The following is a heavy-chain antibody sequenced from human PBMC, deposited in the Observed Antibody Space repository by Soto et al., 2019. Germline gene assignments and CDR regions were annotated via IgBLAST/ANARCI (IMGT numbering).Heavy chain of an antibody. CDR1: GDSISSYY. D-gene: IGHD3-22*01. V-gene: IGHV4-4*07. Sequence: PSETLSLTCTVSGDSISSYYWSWIRQPAGKGLEWIGRIYTSGNTQYNPSLWSRVTMSVDTSKNQLSLKLSSVTAADTAVYFCAGDKGYYYDGMDVWGQGTTVTAP. CDR2: IYTSGNT. J-gene: IGHJ6*02. CDR3: AGDKGYYYDGMDV.